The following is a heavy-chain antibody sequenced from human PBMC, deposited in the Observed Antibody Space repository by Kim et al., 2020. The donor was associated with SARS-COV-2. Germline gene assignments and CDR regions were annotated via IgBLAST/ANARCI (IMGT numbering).Heavy chain of an antibody. J-gene: IGHJ4*02. CDR2: IHHSGNT. CDR1: DGSFSDYF. V-gene: IGHV4-34*01. Sequence: SETLSLTCAVYDGSFSDYFWSWIRQPPGEGLEWIAEIHHSGNTNYNPSLESRVTISVDTSKKQISLKVFSVTAADTAVYYCARTYYGFDYWGQGTLVTVSS. D-gene: IGHD3-22*01. CDR3: ARTYYGFDY.